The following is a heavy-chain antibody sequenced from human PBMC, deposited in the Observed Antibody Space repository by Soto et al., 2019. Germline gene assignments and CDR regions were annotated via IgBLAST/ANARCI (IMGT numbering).Heavy chain of an antibody. CDR3: ARDLTIFGVVITDDAFDI. V-gene: IGHV3-21*01. CDR1: GFTFSSYS. D-gene: IGHD3-3*01. CDR2: ISSSSSYI. Sequence: EVQLVESGGGLVKPGGSLRLSCAASGFTFSSYSMNWVRQAPGKGLEWVSSISSSSSYIYYADSVKGRFTISRDNAKNSLYLQMNSLRAEDTAVDYCARDLTIFGVVITDDAFDIWGQGTMVTVSS. J-gene: IGHJ3*02.